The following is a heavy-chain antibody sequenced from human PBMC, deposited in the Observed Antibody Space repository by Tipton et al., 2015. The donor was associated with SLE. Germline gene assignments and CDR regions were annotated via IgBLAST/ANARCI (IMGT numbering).Heavy chain of an antibody. Sequence: GSLRLSCAASGLTFNSYAMSWVRQAPGKGLEWVALISNSGDSTYYADSVKGRFTISRDNYKKKLSLQMNSLRVEDTAVYFCAKVVGWYDFWTEDYWGQGTLVSVSS. CDR2: ISNSGDST. J-gene: IGHJ4*02. V-gene: IGHV3-23*01. D-gene: IGHD3-3*01. CDR1: GLTFNSYA. CDR3: AKVVGWYDFWTEDY.